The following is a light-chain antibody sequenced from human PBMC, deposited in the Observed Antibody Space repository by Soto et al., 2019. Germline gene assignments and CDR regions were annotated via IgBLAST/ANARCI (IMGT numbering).Light chain of an antibody. CDR1: QDISNY. CDR3: QQYDNLQLT. CDR2: DAS. V-gene: IGKV1-33*01. Sequence: DIQMTQSPSSLSASVGDRVTITCQASQDISNYLNWYQQKPGKAPKLLIYDASNLETGVTSRFSGSGSGTDFTFTISSLQPEDIATYYCQQYDNLQLTFGGGTKVEIK. J-gene: IGKJ4*01.